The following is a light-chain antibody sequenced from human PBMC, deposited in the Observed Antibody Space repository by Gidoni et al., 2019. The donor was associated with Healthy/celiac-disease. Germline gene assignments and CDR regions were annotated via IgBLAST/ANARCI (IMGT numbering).Light chain of an antibody. J-gene: IGKJ1*01. CDR3: QQSYSTPWT. V-gene: IGKV1-39*01. Sequence: SQMTQSPSSLSASLGDRVTITCRASQSISSYLNWYQQKPGKAPKLLIYAASSLQSGVPSRFSGSGSGTDCTLTISSLQPEDFATYYCQQSYSTPWTFGQGTKVEIK. CDR2: AAS. CDR1: QSISSY.